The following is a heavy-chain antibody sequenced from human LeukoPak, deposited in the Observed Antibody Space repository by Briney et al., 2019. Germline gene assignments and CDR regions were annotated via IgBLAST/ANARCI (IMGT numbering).Heavy chain of an antibody. CDR3: ARGFADSSGYLLSYFDY. V-gene: IGHV4-4*07. Sequence: SETLSLTCTVSGGSISNYYWSWIRQPAGKGLEWIGRVYTSGRADYNPSLKSRVTMSIDMSKNQFSLTLNSVTASDTAVYYCARGFADSSGYLLSYFDYWGQGTLVTVSS. CDR2: VYTSGRA. CDR1: GGSISNYY. D-gene: IGHD3-22*01. J-gene: IGHJ4*02.